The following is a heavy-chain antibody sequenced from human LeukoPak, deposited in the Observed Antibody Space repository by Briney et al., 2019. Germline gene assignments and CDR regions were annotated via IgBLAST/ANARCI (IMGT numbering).Heavy chain of an antibody. CDR1: GYTFSNFG. CDR3: ARDTDYDSSGANYRFFDY. Sequence: ASVKVSCKASGYTFSNFGISWVRQAPGQGLEWMGWISGYNGNTQYVQRLQGRVTMTIDTSTSTAYMELRSLSSDDTAVYYCARDTDYDSSGANYRFFDYWGQGTPVTVSS. V-gene: IGHV1-18*01. J-gene: IGHJ4*02. CDR2: ISGYNGNT. D-gene: IGHD3-22*01.